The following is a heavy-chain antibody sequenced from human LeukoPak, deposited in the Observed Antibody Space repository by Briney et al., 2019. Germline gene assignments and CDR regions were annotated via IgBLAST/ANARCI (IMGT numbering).Heavy chain of an antibody. CDR3: ARVATYSSGWVFDY. Sequence: GGSLRLSCAASVFTLNSYSMKWVPPAPRKGLEGVSSISSSRSHLYYADSLKGRFTISRDNAENSLSLQMNSLRAKHTPVYYCARVATYSSGWVFDYWGQGTLVTVSS. J-gene: IGHJ4*02. CDR2: ISSSRSHL. CDR1: VFTLNSYS. V-gene: IGHV3-21*01. D-gene: IGHD6-19*01.